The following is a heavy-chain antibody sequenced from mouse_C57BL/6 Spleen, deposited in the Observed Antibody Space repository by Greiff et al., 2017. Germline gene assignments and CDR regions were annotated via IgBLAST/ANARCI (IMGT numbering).Heavy chain of an antibody. CDR2: INYDGSST. Sequence: EVKLVESEGGLVQPGSSMKLSCTASGFTFSDYYMAWVRQVPEKGLEWVANINYDGSSTYYLDSLKSRFIISRDNAKNILYLQMSSLKSEDTATYYCARDNWDRWYFDVWGTGTTVTVSS. J-gene: IGHJ1*03. CDR1: GFTFSDYY. V-gene: IGHV5-16*01. D-gene: IGHD4-1*01. CDR3: ARDNWDRWYFDV.